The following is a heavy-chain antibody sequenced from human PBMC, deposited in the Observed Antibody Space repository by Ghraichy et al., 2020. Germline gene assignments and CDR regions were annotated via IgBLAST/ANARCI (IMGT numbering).Heavy chain of an antibody. CDR2: INHSGST. J-gene: IGHJ4*03. Sequence: SETLSLTCAVYGGSFSGYYWSWIRQPPGKGLEWIGEINHSGSTNYNPSLKSRVSISVDTSKNQFSLKLSSVTAADTAVYYCARDYGGDSRMYYFDYWGQGTTVTVSS. CDR3: ARDYGGDSRMYYFDY. V-gene: IGHV4-34*01. CDR1: GGSFSGYY. D-gene: IGHD4-23*01.